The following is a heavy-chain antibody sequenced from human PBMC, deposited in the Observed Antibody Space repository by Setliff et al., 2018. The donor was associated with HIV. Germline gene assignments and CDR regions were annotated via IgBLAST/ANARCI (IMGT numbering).Heavy chain of an antibody. D-gene: IGHD2-2*03. CDR1: GGSMNSESNH. J-gene: IGHJ4*02. V-gene: IGHV4-61*02. CDR2: FSNIGST. Sequence: SETLSLTCTVFGGSMNSESNHWGWFRQPAGKSLEWIGRFSNIGSTDYNPSLKSRVTISVDRSRNQFSLKLSSVTAADTAVYYCARDPSDGYGHFDYWGQGALVTVSS. CDR3: ARDPSDGYGHFDY.